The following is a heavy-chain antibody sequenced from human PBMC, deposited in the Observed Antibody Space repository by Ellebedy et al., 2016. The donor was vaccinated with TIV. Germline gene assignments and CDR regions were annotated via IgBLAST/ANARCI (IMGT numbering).Heavy chain of an antibody. CDR1: EDSISRSNW. J-gene: IGHJ4*02. V-gene: IGHV4-4*02. CDR2: IYHTGST. CDR3: ARTSYYDSSGYPLFDY. D-gene: IGHD3-22*01. Sequence: MPSETLSLTCAVSEDSISRSNWSSWVRQSPGKGLAWIREIYHTGSTNYNPSLKSRVTISVDTSKNQFSLKPSSVTAADTAVFYCARTSYYDSSGYPLFDYWGQGTLVTVSS.